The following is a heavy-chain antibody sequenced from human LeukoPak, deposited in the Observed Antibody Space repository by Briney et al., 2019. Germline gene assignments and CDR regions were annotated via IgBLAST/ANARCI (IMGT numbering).Heavy chain of an antibody. Sequence: SETLSLTCTVSGGSISSSSYYWGWIRQPPGKGLEWIGSIYYSGSTYYNPSLKSRVTISVDTSKNQFSLKLSSVTAADTAVYYCARDGGVFGSESYLNFWGQGALVTVSS. CDR3: ARDGGVFGSESYLNF. CDR2: IYYSGST. D-gene: IGHD3-10*01. CDR1: GGSISSSSYY. J-gene: IGHJ4*02. V-gene: IGHV4-39*02.